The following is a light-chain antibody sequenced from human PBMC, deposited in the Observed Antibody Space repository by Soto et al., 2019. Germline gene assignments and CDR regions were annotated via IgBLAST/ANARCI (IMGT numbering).Light chain of an antibody. CDR3: SSYTTDTIWV. CDR2: EVN. Sequence: QSVLTQPASVSGSPGQSITLSCIGTGSDVGSYNYVSWYQQRPGKAPKLMIYEVNNRPSGVSDRFSGSKSANTASLTISGLPSEDEATYYCSSYTTDTIWVFGGGTKLTVL. J-gene: IGLJ3*02. V-gene: IGLV2-14*01. CDR1: GSDVGSYNY.